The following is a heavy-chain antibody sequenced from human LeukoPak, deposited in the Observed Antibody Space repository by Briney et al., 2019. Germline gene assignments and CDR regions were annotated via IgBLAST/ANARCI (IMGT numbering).Heavy chain of an antibody. CDR3: ARGDITSYSSSWYRWDY. CDR2: IKQDGSER. CDR1: GFTFSTYW. D-gene: IGHD6-13*01. Sequence: GGSLRLSCAASGFTFSTYWMSWVRQAPGKGLEWVANIKQDGSERYYVDSVQGRFIISRDNAKNSLFLQMNSLRAEDTAVYYCARGDITSYSSSWYRWDYWGQGTLVTVSS. V-gene: IGHV3-7*01. J-gene: IGHJ4*02.